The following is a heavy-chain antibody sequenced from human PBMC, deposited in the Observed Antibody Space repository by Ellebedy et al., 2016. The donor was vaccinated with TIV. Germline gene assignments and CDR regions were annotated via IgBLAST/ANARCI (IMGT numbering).Heavy chain of an antibody. CDR1: GFTFSSYA. J-gene: IGHJ4*02. Sequence: GESLKISXAASGFTFSSYAMHWVRQAPGKGLEWLTVISYDGSNKDYADSVKGRFTISRDNSKSTLYLQMNSLRPDDTAVYYCARAHLIGIVGAADYFDYWGQGTLVTVSS. D-gene: IGHD1-26*01. V-gene: IGHV3-30-3*01. CDR3: ARAHLIGIVGAADYFDY. CDR2: ISYDGSNK.